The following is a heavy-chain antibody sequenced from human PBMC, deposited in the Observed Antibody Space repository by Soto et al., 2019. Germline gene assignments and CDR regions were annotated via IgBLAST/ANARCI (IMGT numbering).Heavy chain of an antibody. CDR3: ARAAGYSSGSFDY. CDR1: GYTFTNYG. Sequence: ASVKVSCKASGYTFTNYGITWVRQAPGQGLEWMGWIGAYNGNTHYTERLKGRVTITANKTTSTAYMELSSLRSEDTAVYYCARAAGYSSGSFDYWGQGTLVTVSS. V-gene: IGHV1-18*01. D-gene: IGHD6-19*01. CDR2: IGAYNGNT. J-gene: IGHJ4*02.